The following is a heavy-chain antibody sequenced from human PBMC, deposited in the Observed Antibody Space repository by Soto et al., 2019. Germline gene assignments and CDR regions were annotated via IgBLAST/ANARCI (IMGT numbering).Heavy chain of an antibody. Sequence: QLQLQESGPGLVKPSETLSLTCTVSGGSISSSSYYWGWIRQPPGKGLEWIGTIYYSGSTYYNPSLKSRVTISVDTSKNQVSLKLSSVTAADTAVYYCARHAYRSVWADYWGQGTLVTVSS. CDR3: ARHAYRSVWADY. V-gene: IGHV4-39*01. CDR2: IYYSGST. J-gene: IGHJ4*02. CDR1: GGSISSSSYY. D-gene: IGHD6-25*01.